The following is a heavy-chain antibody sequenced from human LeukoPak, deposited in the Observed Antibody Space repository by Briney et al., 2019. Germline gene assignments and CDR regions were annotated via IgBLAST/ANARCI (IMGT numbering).Heavy chain of an antibody. V-gene: IGHV4-4*07. CDR3: ARRVIMSGTGVPDTWLDP. CDR1: GGSISSSH. D-gene: IGHD1-26*01. CDR2: IYNSGNT. J-gene: IGHJ5*02. Sequence: SETLSLTCSVSGGSISSSHWSWIRQPAGKALEWIGIIYNSGNTNYNPSLKSRVTISRDTSKNQFSLKLSSVTAADTAVYYCARRVIMSGTGVPDTWLDPWGQGTLVTVSS.